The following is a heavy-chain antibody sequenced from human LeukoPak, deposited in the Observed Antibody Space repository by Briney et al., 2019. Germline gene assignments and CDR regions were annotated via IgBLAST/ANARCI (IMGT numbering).Heavy chain of an antibody. J-gene: IGHJ6*03. CDR1: GGSISSYY. Sequence: SETLSLTCTVSGGSISSYYWGWIRQPPGKGLEWIGSIYCSGSTYYNPSLKSRVTISVDTSKNQFSLRLSSVTAADTAVYYCARGRIDANLYYYYYMDLWGKGTTVTVSS. CDR3: ARGRIDANLYYYYYMDL. V-gene: IGHV4-39*07. CDR2: IYCSGST.